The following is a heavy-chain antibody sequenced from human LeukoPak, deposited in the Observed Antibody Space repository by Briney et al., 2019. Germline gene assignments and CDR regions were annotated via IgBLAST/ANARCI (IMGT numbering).Heavy chain of an antibody. CDR2: INSDGSST. CDR1: GFTFSSYW. V-gene: IGHV3-74*01. CDR3: ARKAAGLTFDY. D-gene: IGHD6-13*01. J-gene: IGHJ4*02. Sequence: SGGSLRLSCAAPGFTFSSYWMHWVRQAPGKGLVWVSRINSDGSSTNYADSVKGRFTISRGNAENTLYLQMNSLRAEDTAVYYCARKAAGLTFDYWGQGTLVTVSS.